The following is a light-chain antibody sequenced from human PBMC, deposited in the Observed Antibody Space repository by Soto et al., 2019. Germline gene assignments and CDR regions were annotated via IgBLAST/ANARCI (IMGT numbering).Light chain of an antibody. V-gene: IGLV1-40*01. CDR3: QSYDSRLSGAV. CDR2: GNT. Sequence: QSVLTQPPSVSGAPGQRVTISCTGSTSNIGAGYDVQWYQQLPGTAPKLLIYGNTNRPSGVPDRFFGSKSGASASLAITGLLAEDEADYHCQSYDSRLSGAVFGGGTK. CDR1: TSNIGAGYD. J-gene: IGLJ2*01.